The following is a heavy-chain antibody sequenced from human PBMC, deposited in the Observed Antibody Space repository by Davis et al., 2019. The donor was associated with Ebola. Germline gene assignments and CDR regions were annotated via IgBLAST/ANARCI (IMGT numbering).Heavy chain of an antibody. V-gene: IGHV5-10-1*01. J-gene: IGHJ4*02. D-gene: IGHD4-17*01. CDR2: IDPSDSNT. Sequence: KVSCKGSGYYFTSYWISWVRQMPGRGLEWMGRIDPSDSNTNYSPSFQGHVTISVDKSISTVYLQWNSLKASDTAMYYCASFGYYGDYNFDYWGQGTLVTVSS. CDR1: GYYFTSYW. CDR3: ASFGYYGDYNFDY.